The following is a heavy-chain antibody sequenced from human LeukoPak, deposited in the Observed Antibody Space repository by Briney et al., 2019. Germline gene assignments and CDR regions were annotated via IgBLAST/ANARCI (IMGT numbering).Heavy chain of an antibody. CDR3: ARDLGSGRGSLGAD. V-gene: IGHV3-20*04. CDR2: INWKGGTT. D-gene: IGHD3-10*01. J-gene: IGHJ4*02. Sequence: GGSLRLSCAATGFDFVEYGMSWVRQTAEKGLEWVSGINWKGGTTGYADSVKGRFTVSRDNAKNSLYLQMNNLRAEDTGLYYCARDLGSGRGSLGADWGQGTLVTVSS. CDR1: GFDFVEYG.